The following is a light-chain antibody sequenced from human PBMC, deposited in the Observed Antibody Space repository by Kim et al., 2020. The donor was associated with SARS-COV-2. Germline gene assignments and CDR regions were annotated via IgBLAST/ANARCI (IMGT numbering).Light chain of an antibody. CDR2: AAS. CDR1: QSISSC. V-gene: IGKV1D-16*01. CDR3: QQCYSYPLT. Sequence: DIQMTQSPSSLSASVGDRVTITCRASQSISSCLAWYQQKPEKAPKCLIYAASSLQSGVPSRFSGSGSGRDFTLTISSLQPEDFATYYCQQCYSYPLTFGGGTKVDIK. J-gene: IGKJ4*01.